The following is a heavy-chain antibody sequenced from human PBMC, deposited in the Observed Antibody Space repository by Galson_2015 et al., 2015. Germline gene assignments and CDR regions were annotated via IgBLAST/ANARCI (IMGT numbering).Heavy chain of an antibody. V-gene: IGHV1-2*04. CDR3: ARGASDYDFWSGANWFDP. D-gene: IGHD3-3*01. Sequence: SVKVSCKASGYTFTGYYMHWVRQAPGQGLEWMGWINPNSGGTNYAQKFQGWVTMTRDTSISTAYMELSRLRSDDTAVYYCARGASDYDFWSGANWFDPWGQGTLVTVSS. CDR1: GYTFTGYY. J-gene: IGHJ5*02. CDR2: INPNSGGT.